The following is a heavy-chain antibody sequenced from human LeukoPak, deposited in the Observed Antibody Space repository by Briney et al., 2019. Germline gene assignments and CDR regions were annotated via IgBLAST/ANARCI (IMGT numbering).Heavy chain of an antibody. V-gene: IGHV1-69*04. CDR2: IIPILGIA. CDR3: ARSGIAAVDYYYYGMDV. D-gene: IGHD6-25*01. Sequence: SVKLSCKVSGGTFSSSAISWVRQAPGQGLEWMGRIIPILGIANYAQKFQGRVTITADKSTSTAYMELSSLRSADTAVYYCARSGIAAVDYYYYGMDVWGQGTTVTVSS. CDR1: GGTFSSSA. J-gene: IGHJ6*02.